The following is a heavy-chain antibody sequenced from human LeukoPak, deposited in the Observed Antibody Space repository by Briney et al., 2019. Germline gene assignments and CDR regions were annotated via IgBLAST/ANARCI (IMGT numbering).Heavy chain of an antibody. CDR2: INPNSGGT. Sequence: ASVKVSCKASGYIFTGNYIHWVRQAPGQGLEWMGWINPNSGGTNYAQKFQGRVTMTRDPPISTVYMELSRLRSDDTAVYYCARGGTYYDNLTGYYSRSGFDYRGQGTRVSVSS. J-gene: IGHJ4*02. CDR3: ARGGTYYDNLTGYYSRSGFDY. D-gene: IGHD3-9*01. CDR1: GYIFTGNY. V-gene: IGHV1-2*02.